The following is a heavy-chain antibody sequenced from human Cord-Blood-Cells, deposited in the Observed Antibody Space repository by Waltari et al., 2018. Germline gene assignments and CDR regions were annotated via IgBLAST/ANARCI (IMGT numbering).Heavy chain of an antibody. D-gene: IGHD2-2*01. Sequence: QLQLQESGPGLVKPSETLSLTCTVSGGSISSSSYYWGWIRQPPGKGLGWIGSIYYSGRTYYNPSLKSRVTISVDTSKNQFSLKLSSVTAADTAVYYCARRGRYCSSTSCYEYAFDIWGQGTMVTVSS. CDR3: ARRGRYCSSTSCYEYAFDI. J-gene: IGHJ3*02. V-gene: IGHV4-39*01. CDR2: IYYSGRT. CDR1: GGSISSSSYY.